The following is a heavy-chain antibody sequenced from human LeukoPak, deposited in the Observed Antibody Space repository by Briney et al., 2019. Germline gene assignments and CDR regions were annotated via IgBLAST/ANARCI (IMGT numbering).Heavy chain of an antibody. CDR1: GFTFISYA. CDR3: AKDPRYGSVRYFDY. CDR2: ISGSGGST. D-gene: IGHD3-10*01. V-gene: IGHV3-23*01. J-gene: IGHJ4*02. Sequence: PGGSLRLSSAASGFTFISYAMSWVRQAPGKGLEWVSAISGSGGSTYYADSVKGRFTISRDNSKTTLYLQMISLRAEDAAVYYCAKDPRYGSVRYFDYWGQGTLVTVSS.